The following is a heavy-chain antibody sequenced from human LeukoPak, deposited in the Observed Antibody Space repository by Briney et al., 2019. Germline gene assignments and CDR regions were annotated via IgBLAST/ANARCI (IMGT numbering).Heavy chain of an antibody. D-gene: IGHD5-12*01. CDR1: GGSISSYY. CDR3: ARGGSGYDSFYYYGMDV. Sequence: SETLSLTCTVSGGSISSYYWSWIRQPPGKGLEWIGYIYDSGSTNYNPSLKSRVTISVDTSKNQFSLKLSPVTAADTAVYHCARGGSGYDSFYYYGMDVWGQGTTVTVSS. V-gene: IGHV4-59*01. J-gene: IGHJ6*02. CDR2: IYDSGST.